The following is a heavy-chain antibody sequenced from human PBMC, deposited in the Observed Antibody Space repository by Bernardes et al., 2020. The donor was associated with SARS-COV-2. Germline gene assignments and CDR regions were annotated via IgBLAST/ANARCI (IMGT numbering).Heavy chain of an antibody. J-gene: IGHJ6*02. Sequence: ASVKVSCKASGYTFTSYGISWVRQAPGQGLEWMGWISAYNGNTNYAQKLQGRVTMTTDTSTSTAYMELRSLRSDDTAVYYCARDRAQYYYGSGSPYYYGMDVWGQGTTVTVSS. CDR3: ARDRAQYYYGSGSPYYYGMDV. D-gene: IGHD3-10*01. CDR2: ISAYNGNT. CDR1: GYTFTSYG. V-gene: IGHV1-18*01.